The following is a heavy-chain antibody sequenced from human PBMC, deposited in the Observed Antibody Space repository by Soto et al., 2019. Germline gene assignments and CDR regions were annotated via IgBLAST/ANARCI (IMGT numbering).Heavy chain of an antibody. V-gene: IGHV1-18*04. CDR3: ARPGYGFGWDDAFDI. CDR1: GYTFTSYG. D-gene: IGHD5-18*01. CDR2: ISAYNGNT. J-gene: IGHJ3*02. Sequence: QVQLVQSGAEMKTPGASVKVSCKASGYTFTSYGINWVRQAPGQGLEWMGWISAYNGNTNYAQKVQGRVTMTTDTSTSTAYMELRSLRSDDTAVYYCARPGYGFGWDDAFDIWGQGTMVTVSS.